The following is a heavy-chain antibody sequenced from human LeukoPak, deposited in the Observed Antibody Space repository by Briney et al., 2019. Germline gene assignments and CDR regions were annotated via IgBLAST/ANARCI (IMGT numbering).Heavy chain of an antibody. CDR2: VYYSGTT. CDR3: ARQADSSLYYYFDN. Sequence: SSETLSLTCTVSGGSISGYYWSWIRQPPGKGLEWIGCVYYSGTTNYNPSLKSRVTISLDTSRNRFSLKLSSVTAADTAVYYCARQADSSLYYYFDNWGQGTLVTVSS. V-gene: IGHV4-59*08. J-gene: IGHJ4*02. CDR1: GGSISGYY. D-gene: IGHD6-13*01.